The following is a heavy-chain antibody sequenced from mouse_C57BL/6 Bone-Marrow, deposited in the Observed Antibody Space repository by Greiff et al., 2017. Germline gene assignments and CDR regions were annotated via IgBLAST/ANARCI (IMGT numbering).Heavy chain of an antibody. CDR1: GFTFSSYA. Sequence: EVMLVESGGGLVKPGGSLKLSCAASGFTFSSYAMSWVRQTLEKRLEWVATISDGGSYTYYPDNVKGRFTISRDNAKNNLYLQMSHLKSEDTAMYYCARGLLPYAMDYWGQGTSVTVSS. V-gene: IGHV5-4*03. J-gene: IGHJ4*01. CDR3: ARGLLPYAMDY. CDR2: ISDGGSYT. D-gene: IGHD2-3*01.